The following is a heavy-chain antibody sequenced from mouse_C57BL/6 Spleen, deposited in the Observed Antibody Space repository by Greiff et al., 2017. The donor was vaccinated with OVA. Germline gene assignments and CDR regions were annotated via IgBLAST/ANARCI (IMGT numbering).Heavy chain of an antibody. J-gene: IGHJ2*01. CDR3: TRGTTVVAEDYFDY. V-gene: IGHV1-15*01. Sequence: QVQLQQSGAELVRPGASVTLSCKASGYTFTDYEMHWVKQTPVHGLEWIGAIDPETGGTAYNQKFKGKAILNADKSSSTAYMELRSLTSEDSAVYYCTRGTTVVAEDYFDYWGQGTTLTVSS. CDR2: IDPETGGT. D-gene: IGHD1-1*01. CDR1: GYTFTDYE.